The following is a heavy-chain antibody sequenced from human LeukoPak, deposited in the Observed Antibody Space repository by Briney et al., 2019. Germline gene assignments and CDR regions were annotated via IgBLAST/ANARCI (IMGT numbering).Heavy chain of an antibody. Sequence: SETLSLTCAVSGGSISSSNWWSWVRQPPGKGLEWIGEIYHSGSTNYNPSLKSRVTISVDKSRNHFSLNLSSVTAADTAVYYCAKQRRDGYNYFDYWGQGTLVTVSS. CDR1: GGSISSSNW. J-gene: IGHJ4*02. V-gene: IGHV4-4*02. CDR2: IYHSGST. D-gene: IGHD5-24*01. CDR3: AKQRRDGYNYFDY.